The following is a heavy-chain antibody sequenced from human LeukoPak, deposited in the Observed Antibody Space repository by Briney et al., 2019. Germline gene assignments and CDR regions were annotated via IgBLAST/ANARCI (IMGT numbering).Heavy chain of an antibody. CDR3: ARGIPTAMVRGFDY. D-gene: IGHD3-10*01. CDR2: IYTSGST. CDR1: GGSISSYY. Sequence: ASETLSLTCTVSGGSISSYYWSWIRQPAGKGLEWIGRIYTSGSTNYNPSLKSRVTISVDTSKNQFSLKLSSVTAADTAVYYCARGIPTAMVRGFDYWGQGTLVTVSS. V-gene: IGHV4-4*07. J-gene: IGHJ4*02.